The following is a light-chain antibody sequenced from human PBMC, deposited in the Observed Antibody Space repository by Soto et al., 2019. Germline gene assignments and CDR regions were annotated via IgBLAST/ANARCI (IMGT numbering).Light chain of an antibody. CDR3: QQYGSSPIT. CDR2: AVS. Sequence: EIVLMQSPGTLSLSPGEGATLSCRASQSVSSSLLAWYQQKPGQAPRLLIYAVSSRAAGIPDRFSGSESGTDFTLTISRLEPEDFAVYYCQQYGSSPITFGPGTKMDIK. CDR1: QSVSSSL. V-gene: IGKV3-20*01. J-gene: IGKJ3*01.